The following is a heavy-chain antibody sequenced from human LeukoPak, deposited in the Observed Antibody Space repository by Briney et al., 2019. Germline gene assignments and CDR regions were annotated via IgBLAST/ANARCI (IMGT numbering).Heavy chain of an antibody. CDR1: GFTFSSYG. Sequence: GESLKISCAASGFTFSSYGMHWVRQAPGKGLEWVAVVSYDGSNKYYADSVKGRFTISRDNSKNTLYLQMNSLRPEDTAVYYCAKDSYYGSGSYFYFDYWGQGTLVTVSS. CDR3: AKDSYYGSGSYFYFDY. J-gene: IGHJ4*02. CDR2: VSYDGSNK. D-gene: IGHD3-10*01. V-gene: IGHV3-30*18.